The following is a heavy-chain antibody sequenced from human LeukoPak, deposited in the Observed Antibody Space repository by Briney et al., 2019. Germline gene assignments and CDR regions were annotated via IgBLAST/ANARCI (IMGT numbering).Heavy chain of an antibody. CDR1: GFTFSSYS. J-gene: IGHJ4*02. CDR3: ARGYCSNTSCKSYFDY. D-gene: IGHD2-2*01. CDR2: ISSSSSYI. Sequence: PGGSLRLSCAASGFTFSSYSMNWVRQAPGKGLEWVSSISSSSSYIYYADSVKGRFTISRDNAKNSLYLQMNSLRAEDTAVYFCARGYCSNTSCKSYFDYWGQGTLVTVSS. V-gene: IGHV3-21*01.